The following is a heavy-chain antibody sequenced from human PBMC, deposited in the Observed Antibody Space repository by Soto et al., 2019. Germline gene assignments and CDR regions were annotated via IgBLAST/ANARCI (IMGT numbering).Heavy chain of an antibody. CDR1: GYTFTSYG. CDR3: ARDEDIRIGRYYGMDV. Sequence: QVQLVQSGAEVRKPGASVKVSCKASGYTFTSYGISWVRQAPGQGLEWMGWISAYNGNTNYAQKLQGRVIMTTDTSTSTAYMELRSLRSDDTAVYYCARDEDIRIGRYYGMDVWGQGTTVTVSS. D-gene: IGHD3-10*01. J-gene: IGHJ6*02. V-gene: IGHV1-18*01. CDR2: ISAYNGNT.